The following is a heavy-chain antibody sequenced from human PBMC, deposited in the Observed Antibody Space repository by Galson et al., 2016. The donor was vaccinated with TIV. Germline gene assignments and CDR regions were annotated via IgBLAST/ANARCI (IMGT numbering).Heavy chain of an antibody. CDR1: IYSITRGYY. J-gene: IGHJ4*02. D-gene: IGHD3-10*01. CDR2: IYNTGRT. CDR3: AREEWFPGYFDY. Sequence: ETLSLTCDVSIYSITRGYYWGWVRQSPGQGLEWIASIYNTGRTHYNPSLRGRVFISEDTSKNQFSLTLSSVTAADTAVYYCAREEWFPGYFDYWGQGILVTVSS. V-gene: IGHV4-38-2*02.